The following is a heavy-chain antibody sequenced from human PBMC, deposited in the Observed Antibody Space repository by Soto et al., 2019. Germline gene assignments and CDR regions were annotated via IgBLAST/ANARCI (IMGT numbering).Heavy chain of an antibody. CDR1: GGSISGYY. CDR2: VYNGNT. V-gene: IGHV4-59*08. J-gene: IGHJ4*02. Sequence: SETLSLTCTISGGSISGYYWTWIRQSPGKGLEYIGYVYNGNTNYNPSLNSRVTISVDTSKNQFFLKLSSVTAADTAVYYCARHYDILTGYYTPLEYWGQGTLVTVSS. D-gene: IGHD3-9*01. CDR3: ARHYDILTGYYTPLEY.